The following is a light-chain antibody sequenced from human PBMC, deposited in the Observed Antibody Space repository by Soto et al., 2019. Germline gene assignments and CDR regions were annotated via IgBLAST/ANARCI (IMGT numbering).Light chain of an antibody. J-gene: IGKJ5*01. CDR3: QHTNSFPIT. CDR1: QGLGTW. Sequence: DVQVTQSPSFVSASVGDRVTITCRASQGLGTWLAWYQQKPGKDPSILIYGSTDLQSGVPSRFSCSELGTQFSPTIVSLQPEDFATYYCQHTNSFPITVGQGTLLEI. V-gene: IGKV1D-12*01. CDR2: GST.